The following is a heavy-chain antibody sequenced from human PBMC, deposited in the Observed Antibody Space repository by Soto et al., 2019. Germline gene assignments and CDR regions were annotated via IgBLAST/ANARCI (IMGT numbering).Heavy chain of an antibody. D-gene: IGHD6-19*01. J-gene: IGHJ4*02. CDR3: AKGPHTNVGWPYYFES. V-gene: IGHV3-48*02. Sequence: PGGSLRLSCVASGFSLANYPMNWVRQTPGKGLEWISYSSPRGDTIYYADSVEGRFTISRDNARNSLSLHMNSLRDEDSALYYCAKGPHTNVGWPYYFESWGQGVPVTVSS. CDR1: GFSLANYP. CDR2: SSPRGDTI.